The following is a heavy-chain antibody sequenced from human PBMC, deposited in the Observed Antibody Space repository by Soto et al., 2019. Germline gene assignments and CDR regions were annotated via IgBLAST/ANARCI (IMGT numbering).Heavy chain of an antibody. J-gene: IGHJ4*02. CDR3: NRAVLLRHFDWCFAY. CDR1: GFTFGDYS. CDR2: ITSEAFGGTT. D-gene: IGHD3-9*01. Sequence: GGSLRLSCTTSGFTFGDYSMSWFRQAPGKGLEWIGFITSEAFGGTTEYAASVKGRFTISRDDAKNIAYLQMNSLKTEDTAVNYCNRAVLLRHFDWCFAYWGQG. V-gene: IGHV3-49*03.